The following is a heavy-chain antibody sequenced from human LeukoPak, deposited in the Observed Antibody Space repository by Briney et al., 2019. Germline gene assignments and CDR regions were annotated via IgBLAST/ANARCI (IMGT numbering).Heavy chain of an antibody. D-gene: IGHD3-16*01. CDR1: GFTFRNHW. CDR2: IKTDGTIT. J-gene: IGHJ4*02. Sequence: GRSLRPSCAVAGFTFRNHWRYWARHVPGKGLVCVSAIKTDGTITNYADSVKGRFTISRDNAKNTLYLQMNGLRAEDTAIYYCVTTWGDYWGQGTLVTVSS. CDR3: VTTWGDY. V-gene: IGHV3-74*01.